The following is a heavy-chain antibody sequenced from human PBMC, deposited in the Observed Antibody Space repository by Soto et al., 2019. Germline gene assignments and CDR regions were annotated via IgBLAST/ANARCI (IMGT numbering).Heavy chain of an antibody. D-gene: IGHD2-21*01. V-gene: IGHV1-8*01. CDR1: GYTFTTYD. Sequence: ASVKVSCKASGYTFTTYDINWVRQATGQGLEWMGWMNPNSGNTAYAQKFQGRITMTRNTSITTAYMELSSLRSEDTAVYYCARVWWLSSNWFDPWGQGTLVTVSS. CDR2: MNPNSGNT. CDR3: ARVWWLSSNWFDP. J-gene: IGHJ5*02.